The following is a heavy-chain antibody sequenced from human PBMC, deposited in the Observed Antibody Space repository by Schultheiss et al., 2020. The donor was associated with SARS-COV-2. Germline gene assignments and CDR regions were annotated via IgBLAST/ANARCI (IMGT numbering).Heavy chain of an antibody. CDR1: GGSISSYY. CDR3: ASYLYDYGDYVSPYNWFDP. CDR2: IYYSGST. D-gene: IGHD4-17*01. J-gene: IGHJ5*02. V-gene: IGHV4-59*12. Sequence: SETLSLTCTVSGGSISSYYWSWIRQPSGKGLEWIGYIYYSGSTYYNPSLKSRVTISVDTSKNQFSLKLSSVTAADTAVYYCASYLYDYGDYVSPYNWFDPWGQGTLVTVSS.